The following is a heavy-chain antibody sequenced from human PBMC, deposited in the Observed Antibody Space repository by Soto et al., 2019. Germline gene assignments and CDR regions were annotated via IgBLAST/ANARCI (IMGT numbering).Heavy chain of an antibody. V-gene: IGHV4-30-4*01. CDR1: GVSISSVDYY. J-gene: IGHJ4*02. Sequence: SETLSLTCTVSGVSISSVDYYWSWIRQTPGKGLEWIGYIYYSGSTYYNPSLKSRVTISVDTSKNQFSLKLSSVTAADTAVYYCARVGGFGATTIDYWGQGTLVTVSS. CDR3: ARVGGFGATTIDY. CDR2: IYYSGST. D-gene: IGHD3-10*01.